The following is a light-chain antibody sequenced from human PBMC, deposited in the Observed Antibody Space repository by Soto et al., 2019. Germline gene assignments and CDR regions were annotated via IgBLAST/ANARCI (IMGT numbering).Light chain of an antibody. CDR2: EVS. J-gene: IGLJ3*02. Sequence: QSVLTQPASMSGSPGQSITISCTGTSSDVGDYNFVSWYQQLPGKAPKLMMYEVSHRPSGVSNRFSGSKSGNTASLTISGLLAEDEAHYYCSSHTTSSIWVFGGGTQLTVL. V-gene: IGLV2-14*03. CDR1: SSDVGDYNF. CDR3: SSHTTSSIWV.